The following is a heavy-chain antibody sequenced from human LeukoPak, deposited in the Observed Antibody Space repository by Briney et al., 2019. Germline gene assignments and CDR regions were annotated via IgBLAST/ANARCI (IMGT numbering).Heavy chain of an antibody. CDR1: GGSFSGYY. CDR2: INHSGST. CDR3: ARRSSSSWQLEYFQH. J-gene: IGHJ1*01. Sequence: SETLSLTCAVYGGSFSGYYWSWIRQPPGKGLEWIGEINHSGSTNYNPSLKSRVTISVDTSKNQFSLKLSSVTAADTAVYYCARRSSSSWQLEYFQHWGQGTLVTVSS. V-gene: IGHV4-34*01. D-gene: IGHD6-13*01.